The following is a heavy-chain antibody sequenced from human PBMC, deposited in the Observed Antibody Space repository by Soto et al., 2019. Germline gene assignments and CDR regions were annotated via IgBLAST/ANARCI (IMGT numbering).Heavy chain of an antibody. CDR1: GGSISSSSYY. V-gene: IGHV4-39*01. D-gene: IGHD2-15*01. CDR2: IYYSGST. CDR3: ARLLRVSLFPPYFDY. J-gene: IGHJ4*02. Sequence: QLQLQESGPGLVKPSETLSLTCTVSGGSISSSSYYWGWIRQPPGKGLEWIGSIYYSGSTYYNPSLKSRVTISVDTSKNQFSLKLSSVTAADTAVYYCARLLRVSLFPPYFDYWGQGTLVTVSS.